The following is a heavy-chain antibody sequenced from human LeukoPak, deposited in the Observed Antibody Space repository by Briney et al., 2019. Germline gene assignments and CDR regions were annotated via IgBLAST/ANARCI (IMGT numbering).Heavy chain of an antibody. J-gene: IGHJ4*02. CDR3: AITYSNYFEY. CDR1: GGSISSSSYY. Sequence: KPSETLSLTCTVSGGSISSSSYYWGWIRQPPGKGLEWIGSIYYSGSTYYNPSLKSRVTISVDTSKHQFSLKLSSVTAADTAVYYCAITYSNYFEYWGQGTLVTVSS. V-gene: IGHV4-39*01. D-gene: IGHD4-11*01. CDR2: IYYSGST.